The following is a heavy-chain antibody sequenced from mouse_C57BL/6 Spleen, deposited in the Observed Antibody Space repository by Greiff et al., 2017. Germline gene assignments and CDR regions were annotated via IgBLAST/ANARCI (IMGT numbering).Heavy chain of an antibody. Sequence: QVQLKESGPGLVAPSQSLSITCTVSGFSLTSYSISWVRQPPGTGLEWLGVIWTGGGTTYNSALKSRLSISKDTSKSQVFLKMYGLQTDDTARYYCATSTGTCGYFDYWGPGTTLTVSS. D-gene: IGHD4-1*02. V-gene: IGHV2-9-1*01. J-gene: IGHJ2*01. CDR1: GFSLTSYS. CDR3: ATSTGTCGYFDY. CDR2: IWTGGGT.